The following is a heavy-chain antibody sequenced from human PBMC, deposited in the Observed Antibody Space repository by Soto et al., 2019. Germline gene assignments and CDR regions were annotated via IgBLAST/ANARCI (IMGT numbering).Heavy chain of an antibody. J-gene: IGHJ6*02. V-gene: IGHV1-18*01. CDR2: ISTDNGNT. Sequence: QVQLVQSGAEVKKPGASVKVSCKASGYTFTNSGISWVRQAPGQGLEWMGWISTDNGNTNYAQHLQGRVSMTTDTSTITAYMDLRSLRSDDTAVYYCARDQGITTFGVYSMYYYGMDVWGQVTTVTVSS. D-gene: IGHD3-3*01. CDR3: ARDQGITTFGVYSMYYYGMDV. CDR1: GYTFTNSG.